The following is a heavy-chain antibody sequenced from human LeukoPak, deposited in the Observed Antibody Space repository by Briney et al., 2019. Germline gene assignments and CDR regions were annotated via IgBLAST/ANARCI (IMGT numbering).Heavy chain of an antibody. V-gene: IGHV4-59*01. D-gene: IGHD4-17*01. J-gene: IGHJ4*02. CDR2: IYYSGST. Sequence: SETLSLTCTVSGGSISSYYWSWIRQPPGKGLEWIGCIYYSGSTNYNPSLKSRVTISVDTSKNQFSLKLSSVTAADTAVYYCASSDYGDYVDYWGQGTLVTVSS. CDR1: GGSISSYY. CDR3: ASSDYGDYVDY.